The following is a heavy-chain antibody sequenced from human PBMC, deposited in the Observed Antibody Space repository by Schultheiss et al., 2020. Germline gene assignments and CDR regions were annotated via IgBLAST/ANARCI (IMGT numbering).Heavy chain of an antibody. Sequence: SETLSLTCTVSGGSISSGYYWSWIRQHPGKGLEWIGYIYYSGSTYYNPSLKSLVTISVDTSKNQFSLKLSSVTAADTAVYYCARSMGAYYYYGMDVWGQGTTVTVSS. CDR2: IYYSGST. V-gene: IGHV4-31*01. CDR1: GGSISSGYY. J-gene: IGHJ6*02. D-gene: IGHD3-16*01. CDR3: ARSMGAYYYYGMDV.